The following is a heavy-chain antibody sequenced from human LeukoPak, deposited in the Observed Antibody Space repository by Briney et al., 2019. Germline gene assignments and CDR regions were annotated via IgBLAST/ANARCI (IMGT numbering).Heavy chain of an antibody. D-gene: IGHD5-18*01. CDR3: ARIDGYSYGYAYYYYGMDV. Sequence: ASVKVSCKTSGYTFSRHGITWVRQAPGQGLEWMGWINPNSGGTNYAQKFQGRVTMTRDTSISTAYMELSRLRSDDTAVYYCARIDGYSYGYAYYYYGMDVWGQGTTVTVSS. CDR1: GYTFSRHG. V-gene: IGHV1-2*02. CDR2: INPNSGGT. J-gene: IGHJ6*02.